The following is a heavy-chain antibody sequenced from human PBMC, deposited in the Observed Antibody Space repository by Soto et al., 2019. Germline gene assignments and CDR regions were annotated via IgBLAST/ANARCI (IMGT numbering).Heavy chain of an antibody. CDR3: ARDPYHVLMVNAPNLYGMDV. CDR2: ISTYNGNT. V-gene: IGHV1-18*01. D-gene: IGHD2-8*01. J-gene: IGHJ6*02. CDR1: GYTFTTYD. Sequence: QVQLVQSGAEVKKPGASVKVSCKASGYTFTTYDITWVRQAPGHGLEWMGRISTYNGNTNYPRSLQGRLTMTTDTSTTTAYVELRNLRSDDTAVYYCARDPYHVLMVNAPNLYGMDVWGQGTTVTVFS.